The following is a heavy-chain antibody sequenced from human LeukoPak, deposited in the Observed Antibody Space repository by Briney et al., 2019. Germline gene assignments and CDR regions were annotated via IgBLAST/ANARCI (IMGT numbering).Heavy chain of an antibody. V-gene: IGHV1-2*02. CDR3: ARVDDRGHYYDSSGPRKLFDY. J-gene: IGHJ4*02. CDR2: INPNSGGT. CDR1: GYTFSGFY. D-gene: IGHD3-22*01. Sequence: ASVKVSCKASGYTFSGFYIYWVRQAPGQGLEWMGWINPNSGGTNYAQKFQGRVTMTRDTSIRTAYMELSRLRSDDTAVYYCARVDDRGHYYDSSGPRKLFDYWGQGTLVTVSS.